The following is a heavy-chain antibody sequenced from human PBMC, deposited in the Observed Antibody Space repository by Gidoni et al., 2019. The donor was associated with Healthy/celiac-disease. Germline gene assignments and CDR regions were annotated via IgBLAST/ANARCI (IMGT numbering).Heavy chain of an antibody. Sequence: EVQLVPSGAAVKKPGESLTISCKGSGYSFTSYWIGWARQMPGKGLEWMGISYPGDSDTRYSPSFQGQVTISADKSISTAYLQWSSLKASDTAMYYCARHGGGYSYGPPGYYYGMDVWGQGTTVTVSS. CDR3: ARHGGGYSYGPPGYYYGMDV. J-gene: IGHJ6*02. D-gene: IGHD5-18*01. CDR2: SYPGDSDT. V-gene: IGHV5-51*01. CDR1: GYSFTSYW.